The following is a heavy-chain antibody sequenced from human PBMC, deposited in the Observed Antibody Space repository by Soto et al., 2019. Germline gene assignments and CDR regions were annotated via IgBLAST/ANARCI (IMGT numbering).Heavy chain of an antibody. CDR2: VNPNSGGT. CDR3: VTSRVIISVAAETEYYFDY. D-gene: IGHD6-19*01. V-gene: IGHV1-2*04. Sequence: ASVKVSCKASGYTFTGYYIHWVRQAPGQGLEWMGWVNPNSGGTNYAQKFQGWVTMTRDTSISTAYLEVRSLKSDDTAVYFCVTSRVIISVAAETEYYFDYWGQGTLVTVSS. CDR1: GYTFTGYY. J-gene: IGHJ4*02.